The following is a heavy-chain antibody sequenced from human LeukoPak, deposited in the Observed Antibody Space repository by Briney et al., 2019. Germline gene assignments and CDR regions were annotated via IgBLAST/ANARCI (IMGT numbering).Heavy chain of an antibody. J-gene: IGHJ5*02. D-gene: IGHD3-10*01. V-gene: IGHV4-59*08. CDR3: ARGYYYGSGSYPWFDP. Sequence: PSETLSLTCTVSGGSISSYYWSWIRQPPVKGLEWIGYIYYSGSTNYNPSLKSRVTISVDTSKNQFSLKLSSVTAADTAVYYCARGYYYGSGSYPWFDPWGQGTLVTVSS. CDR1: GGSISSYY. CDR2: IYYSGST.